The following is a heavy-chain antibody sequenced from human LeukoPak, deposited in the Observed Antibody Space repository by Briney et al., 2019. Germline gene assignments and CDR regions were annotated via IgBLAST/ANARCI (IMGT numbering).Heavy chain of an antibody. J-gene: IGHJ4*02. Sequence: GGSLRLSCAASGFTFSSCGMHWVRHAPGKGLEWVAVIWYDGSNEYYADSVKGRFTISRDDSKNSLYLQMNSLKTEDTAVYYCARVDSSGYGYWGQGTLVTVSS. D-gene: IGHD3-22*01. CDR1: GFTFSSCG. V-gene: IGHV3-33*01. CDR2: IWYDGSNE. CDR3: ARVDSSGYGY.